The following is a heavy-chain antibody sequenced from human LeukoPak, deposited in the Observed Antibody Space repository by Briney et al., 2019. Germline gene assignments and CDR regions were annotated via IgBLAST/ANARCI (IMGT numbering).Heavy chain of an antibody. Sequence: SVKVSCKASGGILSKWSISWVRQAPGQGLEWVGTIIPEFDEAHYAQKLQGRVTISADDSATAAYMELRSLRSDDTAVYYCASGDVTVYSYGPDYWGQGTLVAVSS. CDR2: IIPEFDEA. CDR3: ASGDVTVYSYGPDY. D-gene: IGHD5-18*01. J-gene: IGHJ4*02. V-gene: IGHV1-69*15. CDR1: GGILSKWS.